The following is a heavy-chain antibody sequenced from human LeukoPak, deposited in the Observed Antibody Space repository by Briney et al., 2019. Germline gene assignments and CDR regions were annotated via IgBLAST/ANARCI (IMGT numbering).Heavy chain of an antibody. CDR2: ITSSSSI. D-gene: IGHD3-3*01. Sequence: GGSLRLSCAASGFTFSTYSMNWVRQAPGKGLEWLSYITSSSSIYYADSVKGRFTISRDNAKNSLYLQMNSLRDEDTAVYYCASWRAFNIWGQGAMVTVSS. V-gene: IGHV3-48*02. CDR1: GFTFSTYS. CDR3: ASWRAFNI. J-gene: IGHJ3*02.